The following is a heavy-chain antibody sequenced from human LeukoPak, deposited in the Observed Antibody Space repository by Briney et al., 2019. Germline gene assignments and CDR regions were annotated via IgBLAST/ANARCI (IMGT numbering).Heavy chain of an antibody. D-gene: IGHD4-4*01. Sequence: PGGSLRLSCAASGFTVSSNYMSWVRQAPGKGLEWVSVIYSGGSTYYADSVKGRFTISRDNSKNTLYLQMNSLRAEDTAVYYCARDASRSVTNDYYYYYGMDVWGQGTTVTVSS. CDR1: GFTVSSNY. J-gene: IGHJ6*02. CDR3: ARDASRSVTNDYYYYYGMDV. CDR2: IYSGGST. V-gene: IGHV3-66*01.